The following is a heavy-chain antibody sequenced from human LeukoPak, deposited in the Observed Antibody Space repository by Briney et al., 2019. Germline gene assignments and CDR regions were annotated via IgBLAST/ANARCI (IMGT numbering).Heavy chain of an antibody. CDR2: INADGTIT. Sequence: GGSLRLSCVASGFTFNTYYMHWVRQAPGERLVWVSFINADGTITKYADSVKGRFIISRDNAKSTVYLQMNGLRVEDTAMYYCVRLAVTDTNYWGQGSLVTVSS. CDR3: VRLAVTDTNY. J-gene: IGHJ4*02. CDR1: GFTFNTYY. V-gene: IGHV3-74*01. D-gene: IGHD2-21*02.